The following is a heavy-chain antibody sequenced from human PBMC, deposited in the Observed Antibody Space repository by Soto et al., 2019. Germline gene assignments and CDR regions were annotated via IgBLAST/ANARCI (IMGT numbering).Heavy chain of an antibody. CDR3: VRSGIARLVRHGWLDI. J-gene: IGHJ5*02. D-gene: IGHD3-16*01. Sequence: EVQLVESGGGLDKPGGSLRLSCAASGFTFNTYAMNWVRQAPGKGLEWVSSITTSSAYIYYADSLKGRITISRDNAKNALVLLMTSLSADDEAVYYWVRSGIARLVRHGWLDIWGQGTLVTVSS. CDR2: ITTSSAYI. V-gene: IGHV3-21*01. CDR1: GFTFNTYA.